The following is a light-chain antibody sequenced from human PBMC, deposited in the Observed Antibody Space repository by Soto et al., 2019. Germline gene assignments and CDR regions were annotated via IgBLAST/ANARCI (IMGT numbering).Light chain of an antibody. CDR3: SSYTNTGTLYV. J-gene: IGLJ1*01. CDR1: SSDVGGYNF. V-gene: IGLV2-8*01. Sequence: QSVLTQPPSASGSPGQSVTISCTGTSSDVGGYNFVSWYQQHPGKAPQLIIYEVTKRPSGVPDRFSGSKSGNTASLTVSGLQAEDEADYHCSSYTNTGTLYVFGTGTKV. CDR2: EVT.